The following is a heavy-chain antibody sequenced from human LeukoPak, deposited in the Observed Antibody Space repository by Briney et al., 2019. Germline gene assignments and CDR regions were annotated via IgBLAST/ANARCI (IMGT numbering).Heavy chain of an antibody. J-gene: IGHJ1*01. CDR1: VFIYRRYA. CDR2: ISGNGGST. CDR3: AKEEPCYSGQWEYFQH. D-gene: IGHD4-23*01. Sequence: GGSLRLSRAASVFIYRRYAMSGVRQPPARGRECVSAISGNGGSTYYADSVRDRFTIPRDNPKHTLHLQMNSLRAGHGPVYFCAKEEPCYSGQWEYFQHWGQGALVTVSS. V-gene: IGHV3-23*01.